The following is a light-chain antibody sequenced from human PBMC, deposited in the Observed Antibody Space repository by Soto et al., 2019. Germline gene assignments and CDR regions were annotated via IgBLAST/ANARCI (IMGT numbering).Light chain of an antibody. V-gene: IGKV3-15*01. CDR1: QSVSGN. Sequence: EIVMTQSPATLSVSPGERATLSCRASQSVSGNLAWHQQKPGQAPRLLIYGASTRATGIPARFSGSGSGTEFTLTISSLQSEDFAVYYCQQYNNWNTFGQGTKLEIK. CDR3: QQYNNWNT. CDR2: GAS. J-gene: IGKJ2*01.